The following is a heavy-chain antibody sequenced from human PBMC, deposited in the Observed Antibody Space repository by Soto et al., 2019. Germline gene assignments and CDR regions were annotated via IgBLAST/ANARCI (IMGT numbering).Heavy chain of an antibody. CDR1: GFTFSSYS. CDR3: ARRYSSSPGVVGDY. CDR2: XXSXXSXX. V-gene: IGHV3-21*01. J-gene: IGHJ4*02. Sequence: PGGSLRLSCAASGFTFSSYSMNWVRQAPGKGLEWVSSXXSXXSXXXXXDXXXGRFTISRDNAKNSLYLQMNSLRAEDTAVYYCARRYSSSPGVVGDYWGQGTLVTVSS. D-gene: IGHD6-6*01.